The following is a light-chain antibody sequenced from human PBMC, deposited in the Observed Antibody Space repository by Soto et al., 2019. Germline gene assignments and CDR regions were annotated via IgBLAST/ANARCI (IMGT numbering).Light chain of an antibody. J-gene: IGKJ5*01. CDR2: GAS. CDR1: QSVSSN. CDR3: QQYNNWPPIT. V-gene: IGKV3-15*01. Sequence: EIVMTQSPATLSVSPGARATLSCRASQSVSSNLAWYQQKPGQAPRLLIYGASTRATGIPARFSGSGSGTEFTLTITSLQSEDFAAYYGQQYNNWPPITFGQGTRLEIK.